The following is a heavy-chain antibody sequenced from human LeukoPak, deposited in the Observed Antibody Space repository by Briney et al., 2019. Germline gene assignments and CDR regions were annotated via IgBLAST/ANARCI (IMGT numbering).Heavy chain of an antibody. CDR3: ASPPYSSSSEFAIVHQFDY. CDR1: GGTFSSYA. V-gene: IGHV1-69*05. CDR2: IIPIFGTA. D-gene: IGHD6-6*01. Sequence: RASVKVSCKASGGTFSSYAISWVRQAPGQGLERMGGIIPIFGTANYAQKFQGRVTITTDESTSTAYMELSSLRSEDTAVYYCASPPYSSSSEFAIVHQFDYWGQGTLVTVSS. J-gene: IGHJ4*02.